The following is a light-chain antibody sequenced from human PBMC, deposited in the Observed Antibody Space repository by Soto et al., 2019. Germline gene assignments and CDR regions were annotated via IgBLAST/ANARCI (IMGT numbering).Light chain of an antibody. CDR1: SSDVGGYNY. Sequence: QSVLTQPRSVSGSPGQSVTISCTGTSSDVGGYNYVSWYQHHPGKAPKLLIYDVSKRPSGVPDHFSGSKSGNTASLTISGLQAEDEADYYCCSYAGSDTFLFGGGTKLTVL. V-gene: IGLV2-11*01. J-gene: IGLJ2*01. CDR2: DVS. CDR3: CSYAGSDTFL.